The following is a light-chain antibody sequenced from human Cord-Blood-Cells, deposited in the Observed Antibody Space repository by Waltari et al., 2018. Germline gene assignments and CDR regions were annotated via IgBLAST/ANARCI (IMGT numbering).Light chain of an antibody. J-gene: IGLJ1*01. CDR2: RNN. V-gene: IGLV1-44*01. CDR1: SSNIGSNT. CDR3: AAWDDSLNGYV. Sequence: QSVLTQPPSASGTPGQRVPISCSGISSNIGSNTVNWYQQLPGTAPKLLIYRNNQRPSGVPDRFSGSKSGTSASLAISGLQAEDEADYYCAAWDDSLNGYVFGTGTKVTVL.